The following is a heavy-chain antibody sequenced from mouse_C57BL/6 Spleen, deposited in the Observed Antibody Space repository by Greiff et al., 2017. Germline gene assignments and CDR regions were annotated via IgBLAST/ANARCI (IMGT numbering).Heavy chain of an antibody. CDR1: GYTFTDYY. CDR2: INPNNGGT. D-gene: IGHD1-1*01. V-gene: IGHV1-26*01. CDR3: ARGDYYGSSSYYYAMDY. Sequence: LQQSGPELVKPGASVKISCKASGYTFTDYYMNWVKQSHGKSLEWIGDINPNNGGTSYNQKFKGKATLTVDKSSSTAYMELRSLTSEDSAVYYCARGDYYGSSSYYYAMDYWGQGTSVTVSS. J-gene: IGHJ4*01.